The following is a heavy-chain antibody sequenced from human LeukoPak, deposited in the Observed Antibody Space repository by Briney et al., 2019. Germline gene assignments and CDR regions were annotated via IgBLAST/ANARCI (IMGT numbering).Heavy chain of an antibody. J-gene: IGHJ4*02. CDR2: IYYRGST. Sequence: SETLSLTCTVSGGSISSYYWSWIRQPPGKGLEWIGYIYYRGSTNYNPSLKSRVTISVDTSKNQFSLRPTSVTAADTAMYYCASRTYYGSGPDYWGQGTLVTVSS. CDR3: ASRTYYGSGPDY. D-gene: IGHD3-10*01. CDR1: GGSISSYY. V-gene: IGHV4-59*01.